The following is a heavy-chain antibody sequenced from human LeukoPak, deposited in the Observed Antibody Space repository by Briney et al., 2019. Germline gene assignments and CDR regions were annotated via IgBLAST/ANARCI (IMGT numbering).Heavy chain of an antibody. J-gene: IGHJ5*02. V-gene: IGHV1-24*01. CDR1: GYTLTELS. D-gene: IGHD3-10*01. Sequence: GASVKVSCKVSGYTLTELSTHWVRQAPGKGLEWMGGFDPEDGETIYAQKFQGRVTMTEDTSTDTAYMELSSLRSEDTAVYYCATLGFGNHAGWFDPWGQGTLVTVSS. CDR3: ATLGFGNHAGWFDP. CDR2: FDPEDGET.